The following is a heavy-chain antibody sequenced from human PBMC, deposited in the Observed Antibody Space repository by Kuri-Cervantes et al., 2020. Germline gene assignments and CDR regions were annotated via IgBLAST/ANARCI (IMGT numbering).Heavy chain of an antibody. CDR1: GGSISGYY. CDR2: INHSGST. Sequence: ESLKISCTVSGGSISGYYWSWIRQPPGKGLEWIGEINHSGSTNYNPSLKSRVTISVDTSKNQFSLKLSSVTAADTAVYYCARVRRPRVLRPYYMDVWGKGTTVTVSS. J-gene: IGHJ6*03. D-gene: IGHD3-3*01. V-gene: IGHV4-34*01. CDR3: ARVRRPRVLRPYYMDV.